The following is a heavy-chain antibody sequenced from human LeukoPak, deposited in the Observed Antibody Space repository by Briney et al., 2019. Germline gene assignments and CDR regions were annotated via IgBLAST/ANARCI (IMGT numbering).Heavy chain of an antibody. CDR3: ARDAIAAAGTQLPYYYYMDV. CDR1: GYTFTGYY. Sequence: ASVKVSCKASGYTFTGYYMQWVRQAPGQGLEWMGWINSNSGGTNYAQKFQGRVTMTRDTSISTAYMELSRLRSDDTAVYYCARDAIAAAGTQLPYYYYMDVWGKGTTVTISS. J-gene: IGHJ6*03. D-gene: IGHD6-13*01. V-gene: IGHV1-2*02. CDR2: INSNSGGT.